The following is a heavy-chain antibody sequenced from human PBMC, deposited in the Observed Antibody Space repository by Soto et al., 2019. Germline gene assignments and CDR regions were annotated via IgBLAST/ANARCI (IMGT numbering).Heavy chain of an antibody. D-gene: IGHD6-13*01. J-gene: IGHJ4*02. Sequence: HPGGSLRLSCAASGFTVSSNYMSWVRQAPGKGLEWVSVIYSGGSTYYADPVKGRFTISRDNSKNTLYLQMNSLRAEDTAVYYCGRGGAAAGTLIDYGGQGTLVTVSS. V-gene: IGHV3-66*01. CDR1: GFTVSSNY. CDR3: GRGGAAAGTLIDY. CDR2: IYSGGST.